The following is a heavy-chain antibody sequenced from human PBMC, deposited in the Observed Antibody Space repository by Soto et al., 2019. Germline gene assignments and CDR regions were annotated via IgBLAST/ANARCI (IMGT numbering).Heavy chain of an antibody. J-gene: IGHJ4*02. D-gene: IGHD3-22*01. CDR2: INSDGSST. Sequence: GGSLRLSCAASGFTFSSYWMHWVRQAPGKGLVWVSRINSDGSSTSYADSVKGRFTISRDNAKNTLYLQMNSLRAEDTAVYYCAKDPSHYYDSSGYASPRADYWGQGTLVTVSS. CDR1: GFTFSSYW. V-gene: IGHV3-74*01. CDR3: AKDPSHYYDSSGYASPRADY.